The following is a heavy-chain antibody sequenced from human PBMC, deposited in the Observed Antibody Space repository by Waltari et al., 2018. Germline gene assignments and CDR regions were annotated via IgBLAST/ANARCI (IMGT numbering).Heavy chain of an antibody. CDR2: IRSKTNNYAT. Sequence: EVQLVESGGGLVQPGGSLKPPCAASGFRFRGSSMHWVRQAPGKGLEWVGHIRSKTNNYATAYAASVKGRFTISRDDSKSTAYLQMDNLITEDTAVYYCIKQLGLESGSWGKGTLVAVSS. D-gene: IGHD2-2*03. V-gene: IGHV3-73*02. CDR1: GFRFRGSS. J-gene: IGHJ5*02. CDR3: IKQLGLESGS.